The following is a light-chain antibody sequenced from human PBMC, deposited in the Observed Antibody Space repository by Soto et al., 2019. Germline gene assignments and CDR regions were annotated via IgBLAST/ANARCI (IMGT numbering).Light chain of an antibody. CDR1: QSISSW. CDR3: QHYNSYSEA. J-gene: IGKJ1*01. Sequence: DVQMNQSPSALSASVGDRVTITCRASQSISSWLAWYQQKPGKAPKLLIYKASTLESGVPSNFSGSGSGTEFTLTISSLQPDDFATYYCQHYNSYSEAFGQGTKVDIK. V-gene: IGKV1-5*03. CDR2: KAS.